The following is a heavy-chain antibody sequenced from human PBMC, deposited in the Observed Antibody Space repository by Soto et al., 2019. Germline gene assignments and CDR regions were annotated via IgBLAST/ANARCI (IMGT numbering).Heavy chain of an antibody. Sequence: QVQLVQSGAEVKKPGASVKVSCKASGYSFSSSGISWVRQAPGQGLEWMGWINPYTAKTYYAQNIQGRITMSTDTPTTSAYRERRSVISDDPAVYYCARDPDDVGKAGSGIFDFWGQGTLVTVSS. CDR1: GYSFSSSG. CDR2: INPYTAKT. V-gene: IGHV1-18*01. J-gene: IGHJ4*02. CDR3: ARDPDDVGKAGSGIFDF. D-gene: IGHD1-26*01.